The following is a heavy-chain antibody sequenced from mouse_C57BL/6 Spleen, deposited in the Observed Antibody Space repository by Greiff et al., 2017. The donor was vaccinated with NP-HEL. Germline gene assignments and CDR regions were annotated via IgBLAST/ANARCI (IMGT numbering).Heavy chain of an antibody. V-gene: IGHV1-15*01. D-gene: IGHD2-1*01. CDR1: GYTFTDYE. CDR2: IDPETGGT. Sequence: QVQLQQSGAELVRPGASVTLSCKASGYTFTDYEMHWVKQTPVHGLEWIGAIDPETGGTAYNQKFKGKAILTADKSSSTAYMELRSLTSEDSAVYYCTTGNRGYFDVWGTGTTVTVSS. CDR3: TTGNRGYFDV. J-gene: IGHJ1*03.